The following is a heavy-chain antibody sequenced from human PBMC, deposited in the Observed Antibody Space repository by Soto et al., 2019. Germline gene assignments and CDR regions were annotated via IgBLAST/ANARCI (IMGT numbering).Heavy chain of an antibody. J-gene: IGHJ4*02. CDR1: GFTFSSYW. Sequence: EVQLVESGGGLVQPGGSLRLSCAVSGFTFSSYWMSWVRQAPGKGLEWVANIKQDGSEKYYVDSVKGRFTISRDNAKNSLYLQMDSLRAEDTAVYYCARQGAALRPFDYWGQGTLVTVSS. V-gene: IGHV3-7*03. CDR3: ARQGAALRPFDY. CDR2: IKQDGSEK. D-gene: IGHD3-16*01.